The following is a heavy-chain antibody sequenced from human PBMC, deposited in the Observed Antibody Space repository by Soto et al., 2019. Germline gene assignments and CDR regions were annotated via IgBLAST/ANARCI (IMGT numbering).Heavy chain of an antibody. CDR1: GFTFRSYA. V-gene: IGHV3-30-3*01. CDR2: ISYDGSNK. CDR3: ARGYCSGGSCYYYYYGMDV. D-gene: IGHD2-15*01. Sequence: SLRLSCAASGFTFRSYAVHWVRKAPGKGLEWVAVISYDGSNKYYADSVKGRFTISRDNSKNTLYLQMNSLRAEDTAVYYCARGYCSGGSCYYYYYGMDVWGQGTTGTVSS. J-gene: IGHJ6*02.